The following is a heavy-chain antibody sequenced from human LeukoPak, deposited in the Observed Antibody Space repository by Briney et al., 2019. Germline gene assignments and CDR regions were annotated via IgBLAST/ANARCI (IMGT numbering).Heavy chain of an antibody. CDR1: GYTFTNYA. CDR2: INTNTGNP. CDR3: ARGDYSSHPAGH. D-gene: IGHD3-10*01. Sequence: ASVKVSCKASGYTFTNYAMNWVRQAPGQGLEWLGGINTNTGNPKYASGLTRRFVFYLETSVSTAYLQISSLRAEDTAVYYCARGDYSSHPAGHWGQGTLVTVSS. V-gene: IGHV7-4-1*02. J-gene: IGHJ4*02.